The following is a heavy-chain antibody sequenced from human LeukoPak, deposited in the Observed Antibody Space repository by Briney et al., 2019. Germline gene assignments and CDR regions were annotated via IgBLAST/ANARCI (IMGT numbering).Heavy chain of an antibody. V-gene: IGHV4-30-2*01. Sequence: SRTLSLTCAVSGGTISSGGYSWSWTRQPPGKGLEWIGYIYHSGSTYYNPSLKRRVTISVDRSKNQFSLKLSSVTAADTAVYYCARVGKDYGDYVGAFDIWGQGTMVTVSS. D-gene: IGHD4-17*01. J-gene: IGHJ3*02. CDR3: ARVGKDYGDYVGAFDI. CDR2: IYHSGST. CDR1: GGTISSGGYS.